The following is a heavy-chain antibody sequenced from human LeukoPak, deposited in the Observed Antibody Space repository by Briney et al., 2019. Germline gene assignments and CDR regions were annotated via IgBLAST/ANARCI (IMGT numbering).Heavy chain of an antibody. V-gene: IGHV6-1*01. CDR1: GDSFSSNDAS. J-gene: IGHJ4*02. D-gene: IGHD2-15*01. CDR2: TYYRSKLYN. CDR3: ARRPAASQAFDY. Sequence: QTLSLTCAISGDSFSSNDASWNWVRQSPSRGLEWLGRTYYRSKLYNDYAVSVKSLITINPDTYKNQFSLQLNSVTPEDTAMYYCARRPAASQAFDYWGQGTLVTVSS.